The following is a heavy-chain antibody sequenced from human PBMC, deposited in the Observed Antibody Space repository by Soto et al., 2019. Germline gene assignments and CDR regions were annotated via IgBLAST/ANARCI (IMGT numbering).Heavy chain of an antibody. CDR1: GYTFTSYA. J-gene: IGHJ4*02. D-gene: IGHD3-3*01. CDR2: INAGNGNT. CDR3: ARECNDFWSGYYSGFDY. V-gene: IGHV1-3*01. Sequence: QVQLVQSGAEVKKPGASVKVSCQASGYTFTSYAMHWVRQAPGQRLEWMGWINAGNGNTKYSQKFQGRVTITRDTSASTAYMELSSLRSEDTAVYYCARECNDFWSGYYSGFDYWGQGTLVTVSS.